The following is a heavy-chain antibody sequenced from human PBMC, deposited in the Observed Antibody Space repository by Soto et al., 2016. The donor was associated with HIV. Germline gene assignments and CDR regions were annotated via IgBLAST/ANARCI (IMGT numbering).Heavy chain of an antibody. CDR3: AREGGYGGYARMDV. Sequence: QVQLVQSGAEVKKPGASVKVSCKTSGYSFTSYGLSWVRQAPGQGLEWMGWISAYDGEPNYVQRLQGRVTMTTDRSTRTAYMELRNLRSDDTAVYYCAREGGYGGYARMDVWGQGTTVTGLL. J-gene: IGHJ6*02. CDR2: ISAYDGEP. CDR1: GYSFTSYG. V-gene: IGHV1-18*01. D-gene: IGHD5-12*01.